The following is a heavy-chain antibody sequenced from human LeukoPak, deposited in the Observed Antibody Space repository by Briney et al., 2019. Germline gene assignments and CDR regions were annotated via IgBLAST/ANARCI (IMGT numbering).Heavy chain of an antibody. Sequence: SETLSLTCAVSGGSISSSNWWSWVRQPPGKGLEWIGEIYHSGGTNYNPSLKSRVTISVDKSKNQFSLKLSSVTAADTAVYYCARIYVDTAMVRWFDPWGQGTLVTVSS. CDR1: GGSISSSNW. D-gene: IGHD5-18*01. V-gene: IGHV4-4*02. J-gene: IGHJ5*02. CDR2: IYHSGGT. CDR3: ARIYVDTAMVRWFDP.